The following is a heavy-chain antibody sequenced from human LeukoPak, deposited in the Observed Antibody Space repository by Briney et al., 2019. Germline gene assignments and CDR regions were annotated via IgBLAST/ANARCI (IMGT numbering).Heavy chain of an antibody. CDR2: IWYDGSNK. CDR3: ARDNNGVDY. D-gene: IGHD2-8*01. J-gene: IGHJ4*02. CDR1: GFTFSSSA. V-gene: IGHV3-33*08. Sequence: GGSLRLSCAASGFTFSSSAISWVRQVPGKGLEWVAVIWYDGSNKYYADSVKGRFTISRDNSKNTLYLQMNSLRAEDTAVYYCARDNNGVDYWGQGTLVTVSS.